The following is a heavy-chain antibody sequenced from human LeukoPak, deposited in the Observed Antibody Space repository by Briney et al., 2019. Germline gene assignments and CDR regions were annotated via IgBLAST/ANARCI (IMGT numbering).Heavy chain of an antibody. CDR3: ARGSSITMVRGVPTDYNYFDY. Sequence: ASVKVSCKASGGTFSSYAISWVRQAPGQGLEWMGRMNPNSGNTDYAQKFQGRVTMTRNTSISTAYMELSSLTSEDTAMYYCARGSSITMVRGVPTDYNYFDYWGQGTLVTVSS. J-gene: IGHJ4*02. CDR1: GGTFSSYA. V-gene: IGHV1-8*02. CDR2: MNPNSGNT. D-gene: IGHD3-10*01.